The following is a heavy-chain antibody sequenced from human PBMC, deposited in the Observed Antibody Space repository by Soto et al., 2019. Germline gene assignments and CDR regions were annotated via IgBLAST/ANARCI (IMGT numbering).Heavy chain of an antibody. Sequence: QVQLVQSGAEEKKPGASVRVSRTASGYTFSSYAIHWVRQAPGQRLEWMGWINAGYGNTKYSQKFQGRLTITRDTSASTVYMELSSLRSEDTAVYYCARIVYDSSGYNRYFDYWGQGTLVTVSS. CDR2: INAGYGNT. J-gene: IGHJ4*02. CDR1: GYTFSSYA. V-gene: IGHV1-3*05. D-gene: IGHD3-22*01. CDR3: ARIVYDSSGYNRYFDY.